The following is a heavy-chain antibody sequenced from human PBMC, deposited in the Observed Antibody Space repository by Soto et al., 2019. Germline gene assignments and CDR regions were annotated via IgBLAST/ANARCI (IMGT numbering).Heavy chain of an antibody. J-gene: IGHJ4*02. V-gene: IGHV3-21*01. D-gene: IGHD5-18*01. Sequence: EVQLVESGGGLVKPGGSLRLSCAASGFTFSSYSMNWVRQAPGKGLEWVSSISSSSSYIYYADSVKGRFTISRDNAKNSLYLQRNSLRDEDTAVYYCARDQPGYSYGYGLGYWGQGTLVTVSS. CDR2: ISSSSSYI. CDR3: ARDQPGYSYGYGLGY. CDR1: GFTFSSYS.